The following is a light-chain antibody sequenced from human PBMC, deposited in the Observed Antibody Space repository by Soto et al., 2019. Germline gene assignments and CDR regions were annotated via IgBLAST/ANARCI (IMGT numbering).Light chain of an antibody. V-gene: IGKV1-33*01. CDR2: DAS. Sequence: DIKRTQSPSSLSASVGDRVTIICQASQDISNYLNWYQQKPGKDPKLLIYDASNLETGVPSRLSGSGSGTDFNFTISRLQTEDIATYDCQQYDNLPLTFGQGTRLEIK. CDR3: QQYDNLPLT. CDR1: QDISNY. J-gene: IGKJ5*01.